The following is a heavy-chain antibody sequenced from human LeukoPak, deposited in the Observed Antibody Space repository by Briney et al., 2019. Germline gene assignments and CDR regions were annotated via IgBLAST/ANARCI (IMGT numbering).Heavy chain of an antibody. CDR1: GYSFTSYW. CDR2: IYPGDSDT. CDR3: ASFIRGYLDVTVRTFDI. Sequence: GESLKISCTGSGYSFTSYWIGWVRQMPGKGLEWMGIIYPGDSDTRYSPSFQGQVTISADKSISTAYLQWRSLKASDTAMYYCASFIRGYLDVTVRTFDIWGQGTMVTVSS. V-gene: IGHV5-51*01. J-gene: IGHJ3*02. D-gene: IGHD3-10*01.